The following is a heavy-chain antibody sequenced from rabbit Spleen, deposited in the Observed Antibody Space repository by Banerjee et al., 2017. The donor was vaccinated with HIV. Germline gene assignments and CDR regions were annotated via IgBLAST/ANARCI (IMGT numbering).Heavy chain of an antibody. CDR2: IDVVKSGNS. Sequence: QEQLVESGGGLVQPEGSLTITCKASGLAFSTSYWICWVRQAPEKGLEWIACIDVVKSGNSYYARWAKGRFTISKTSSTTVTLQMTSLTAADTATYFCVREVAVKFNLWGQGTLVTVS. J-gene: IGHJ4*01. CDR1: GLAFSTSYW. V-gene: IGHV1S45*01. CDR3: VREVAVKFNL. D-gene: IGHD4-1*01.